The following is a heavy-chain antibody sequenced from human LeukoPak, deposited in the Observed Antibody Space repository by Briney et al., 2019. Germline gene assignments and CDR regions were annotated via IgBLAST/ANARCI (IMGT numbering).Heavy chain of an antibody. D-gene: IGHD3-3*01. Sequence: ASVKVSCKASGYTFTSYDINWVRQATGQGLELMGWMNPNSGNTGYAQKFQGRVTITRNTSISTAYMELGSLRSEDTAVYYCARGPTYYDFWSGYWDYYYYMDVWGKGTTVTVSS. CDR2: MNPNSGNT. V-gene: IGHV1-8*03. CDR1: GYTFTSYD. CDR3: ARGPTYYDFWSGYWDYYYYMDV. J-gene: IGHJ6*03.